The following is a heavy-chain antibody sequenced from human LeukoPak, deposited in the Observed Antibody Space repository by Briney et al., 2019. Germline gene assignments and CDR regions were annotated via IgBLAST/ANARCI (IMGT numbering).Heavy chain of an antibody. Sequence: PSATLSLTCTVYGGSFSGYYWSWIRQPPGQGLEWMGEINPIVSTNYNPSLKRRGATTVETSTTQFSLKLSSVTAADTALYYCARPSGYYYYMDVWGKGITVTVSS. V-gene: IGHV4-34*01. CDR3: ARPSGYYYYMDV. CDR2: INPIVST. J-gene: IGHJ6*03. CDR1: GGSFSGYY. D-gene: IGHD3-10*01.